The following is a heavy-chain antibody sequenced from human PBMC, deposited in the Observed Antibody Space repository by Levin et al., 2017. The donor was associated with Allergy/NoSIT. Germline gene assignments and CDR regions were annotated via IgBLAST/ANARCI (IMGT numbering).Heavy chain of an antibody. V-gene: IGHV3-7*04. CDR2: IKEEGNEK. D-gene: IGHD1-14*01. CDR1: GFSFSTYW. J-gene: IGHJ5*02. CDR3: VRVTRISEFT. Sequence: GGSLRLSCAASGFSFSTYWMSWVRQAPGKGLEWVAMIKEEGNEKSYVGSVKGRFTISRDNALKSLYLQMSSLRVEDTAVYYCVRVTRISEFTWGQGTLVTVSS.